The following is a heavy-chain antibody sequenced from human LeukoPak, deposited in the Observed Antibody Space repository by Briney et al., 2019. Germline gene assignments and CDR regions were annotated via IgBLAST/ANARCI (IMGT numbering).Heavy chain of an antibody. J-gene: IGHJ4*02. CDR2: TSYSGST. Sequence: SETLSLTCTVSGGSISGSCCYWGWIRQTPGKDLEWIGSTSYSGSTHYNPSFKSRVTVSVDTSKNQFFLNLSSVTAADTAVYYCSRTTGDSAVIAAHWGQGTLVTVSS. D-gene: IGHD3-16*01. CDR3: SRTTGDSAVIAAH. CDR1: GGSISGSCCY. V-gene: IGHV4-39*01.